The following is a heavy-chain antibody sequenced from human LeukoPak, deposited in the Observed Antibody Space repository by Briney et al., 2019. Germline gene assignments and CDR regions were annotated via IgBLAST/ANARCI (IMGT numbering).Heavy chain of an antibody. D-gene: IGHD3-16*01. Sequence: SETLSLTCTVSGGSISSYYWSWIRQPPGKGLEWIGYIYYSGSTNYNPSLKSRVTISVDTSKNQFSLKLSPVTAADTAVYYCARNGRVGGGFDYWGQGTLVTVSS. CDR3: ARNGRVGGGFDY. V-gene: IGHV4-59*01. CDR2: IYYSGST. CDR1: GGSISSYY. J-gene: IGHJ4*02.